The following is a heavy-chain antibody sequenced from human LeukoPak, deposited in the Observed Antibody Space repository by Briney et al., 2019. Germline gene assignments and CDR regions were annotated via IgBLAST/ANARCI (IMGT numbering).Heavy chain of an antibody. CDR2: INPSGGST. D-gene: IGHD6-6*01. Sequence: ASLKVSCKASGYTFTSYYMHWVRQAPGQGLEWMGIINPSGGSTSYAQKFQGRVTMTRDTSTSTVYKELSSLRSEDTAVYYCARDGPRIAALGEDFDYWGQGTLVTFS. V-gene: IGHV1-46*01. CDR3: ARDGPRIAALGEDFDY. J-gene: IGHJ4*02. CDR1: GYTFTSYY.